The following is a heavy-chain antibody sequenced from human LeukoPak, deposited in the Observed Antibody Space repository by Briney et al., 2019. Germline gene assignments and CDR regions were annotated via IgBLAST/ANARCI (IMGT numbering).Heavy chain of an antibody. CDR3: ARVDGSGPLRWFDP. Sequence: GASVKVSCKASGYTFINFAINWGRQAPGQRPEWMGWINAGNGNTKYSQKFQGRVTITRDTSASTAYMELSSLTSEDTAVYYCARVDGSGPLRWFDPWGQGTLVTVSS. V-gene: IGHV1-3*01. J-gene: IGHJ5*02. D-gene: IGHD3-10*01. CDR2: INAGNGNT. CDR1: GYTFINFA.